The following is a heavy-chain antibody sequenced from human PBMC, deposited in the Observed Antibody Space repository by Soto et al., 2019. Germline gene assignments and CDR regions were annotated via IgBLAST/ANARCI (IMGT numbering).Heavy chain of an antibody. CDR2: IIPMSGTV. V-gene: IGHV1-69*06. D-gene: IGHD2-15*01. CDR1: GAIFSKYV. CDR3: ATSSRKHSRGGTCYENWFDP. J-gene: IGHJ5*02. Sequence: QVQLVQSGAEVKKPGSSVKVSCKASGAIFSKYVISWARQAPGQGLEWMGGIIPMSGTVNYAQKFQGRPTNTGVKSTSTAYMELSTLRSDPTAVYYRATSSRKHSRGGTCYENWFDPWGQGTLVTVSS.